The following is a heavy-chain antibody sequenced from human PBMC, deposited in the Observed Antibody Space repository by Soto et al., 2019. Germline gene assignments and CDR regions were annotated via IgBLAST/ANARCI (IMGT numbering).Heavy chain of an antibody. V-gene: IGHV4-31*03. CDR2: IYYSGST. D-gene: IGHD5-18*01. CDR3: ARAGRGYSYGKNYYYYGMDV. J-gene: IGHJ6*02. Sequence: QVQLQESGPGLVKPSQTLSLTCTVSGGSISSGGYYWSWIRQHPGKGLEWIGYIYYSGSTYYNPSLKSRVTISVDTSKNQFSLKPSSVTAADTAVYYCARAGRGYSYGKNYYYYGMDVWGQGTTVTVSS. CDR1: GGSISSGGYY.